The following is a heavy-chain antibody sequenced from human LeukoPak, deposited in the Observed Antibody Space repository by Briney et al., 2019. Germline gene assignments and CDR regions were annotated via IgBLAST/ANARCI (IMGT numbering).Heavy chain of an antibody. V-gene: IGHV4-34*01. CDR3: ARDGPNTYNWFDP. D-gene: IGHD2-2*02. CDR1: GGSFSGYY. CDR2: INHSGST. Sequence: SETLSLTCAVYGGSFSGYYWSWIRQAPGKGLEWIGEINHSGSTNYNPSLKSRVTISVDTSKNQFSLKLSSVTAADTAVYYCARDGPNTYNWFDPWGQGTLVTVSS. J-gene: IGHJ5*02.